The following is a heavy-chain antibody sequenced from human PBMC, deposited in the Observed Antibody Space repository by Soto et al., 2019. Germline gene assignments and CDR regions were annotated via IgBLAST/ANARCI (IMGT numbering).Heavy chain of an antibody. CDR1: GGTFNTHT. CDR3: ATSYGSGSSHFDS. Sequence: QVHLVQFGAEVRKPGSSVKVSCTASGGTFNTHTISWVRQAPGLGLEWMGRIIPMLGMSNSPHKFQGRVSITANKSTSTVYMALSRLTSDDTAVYYCATSYGSGSSHFDSWGQGTRVTVSS. D-gene: IGHD3-10*01. V-gene: IGHV1-69*02. J-gene: IGHJ4*02. CDR2: IIPMLGMS.